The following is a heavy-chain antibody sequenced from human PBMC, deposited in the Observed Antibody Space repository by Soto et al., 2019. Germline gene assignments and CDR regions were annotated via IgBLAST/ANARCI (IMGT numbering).Heavy chain of an antibody. Sequence: KPSETLSLTCAVYGGSFSGYYWSWIRQPPGKGLEWIGEINHSGSTSYNPSLKSRVTISVDTSKNQFSLKLSSVTAADTAVYYCARSHYTYGLLIDYWGPGTLVTVS. V-gene: IGHV4-34*01. D-gene: IGHD2-8*01. J-gene: IGHJ4*02. CDR2: INHSGST. CDR3: ARSHYTYGLLIDY. CDR1: GGSFSGYY.